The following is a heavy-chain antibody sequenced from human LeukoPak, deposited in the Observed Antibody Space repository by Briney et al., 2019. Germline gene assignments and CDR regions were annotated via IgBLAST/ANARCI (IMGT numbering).Heavy chain of an antibody. CDR2: ISGSGGST. D-gene: IGHD6-13*01. J-gene: IGHJ4*02. CDR3: AKERIGLAGTQFDY. V-gene: IGHV3-23*01. Sequence: GGSLRLSCAASGFTFSSYAMSWVRQAPGKGLEWVSTISGSGGSTYYADSVKGLFTISRDNSKNTLYLQMNTLRAEDTAVYYCAKERIGLAGTQFDYWGQGTLVTVSS. CDR1: GFTFSSYA.